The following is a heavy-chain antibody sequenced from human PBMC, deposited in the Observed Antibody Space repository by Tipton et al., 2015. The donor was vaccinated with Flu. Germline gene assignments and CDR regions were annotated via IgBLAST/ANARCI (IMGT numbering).Heavy chain of an antibody. CDR1: GFSFSSYG. CDR2: ISSSGSTI. Sequence: QLVQSGGGVVQPGRSLRLSCAASGFSFSSYGMHWVRQAPGKGLEWVSYISSSGSTIYYADSVKGRFTISRDNAKNSLYLQMNSLRAEDTAMYYCAKDRNGEGYFDYWGQGALVSVSS. CDR3: AKDRNGEGYFDY. J-gene: IGHJ4*02. V-gene: IGHV3-48*04. D-gene: IGHD4-17*01.